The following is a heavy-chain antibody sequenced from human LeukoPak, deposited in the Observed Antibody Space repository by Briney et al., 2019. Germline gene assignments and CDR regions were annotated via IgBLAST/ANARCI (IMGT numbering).Heavy chain of an antibody. Sequence: PGGSLRLSCAASGFTFSSYSMNWVRQAPGKGLEWASYISSSSSTIYYADSVKGRFTISRDNSKNTLYLQMNSLRAEDTAVYYCAKDWSSYYYDSSGQTFDYWGQGTLVTVSS. J-gene: IGHJ4*02. CDR2: ISSSSSTI. CDR3: AKDWSSYYYDSSGQTFDY. D-gene: IGHD3-22*01. V-gene: IGHV3-48*01. CDR1: GFTFSSYS.